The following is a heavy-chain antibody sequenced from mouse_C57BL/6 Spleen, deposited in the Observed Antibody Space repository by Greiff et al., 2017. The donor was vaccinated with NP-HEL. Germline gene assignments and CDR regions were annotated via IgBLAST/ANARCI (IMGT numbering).Heavy chain of an antibody. CDR3: ARDRGYGSSPYYFDD. Sequence: EVQLQQSGPGLVKPSQTVFLTCTVTGISITTGNYRWSWIRQFPGNKLEWIGYIYYSGTITYNPSLTSRTTITRDTPKNQFFLEMNSLTAEDTATYYCARDRGYGSSPYYFDDWGQGTTLTVSS. CDR1: GISITTGNYR. CDR2: IYYSGTI. J-gene: IGHJ2*01. D-gene: IGHD1-1*01. V-gene: IGHV3-5*01.